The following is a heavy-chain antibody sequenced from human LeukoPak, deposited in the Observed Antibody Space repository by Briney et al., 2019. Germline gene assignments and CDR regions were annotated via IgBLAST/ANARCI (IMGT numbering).Heavy chain of an antibody. Sequence: SETLSLTCTVSGGSISSGGYYWSWIRQHPGKDLEWIGYIYYSGSTYYNPSLKSRVTISVDTSKNQFSLKLSSVTAADAAVYYCARGGSMVRGVGYYYGMDVWGQGTTVTVSS. V-gene: IGHV4-31*03. D-gene: IGHD3-10*01. CDR1: GGSISSGGYY. J-gene: IGHJ6*02. CDR3: ARGGSMVRGVGYYYGMDV. CDR2: IYYSGST.